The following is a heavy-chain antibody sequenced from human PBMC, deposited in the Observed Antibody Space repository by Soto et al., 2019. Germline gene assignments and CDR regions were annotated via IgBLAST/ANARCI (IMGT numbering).Heavy chain of an antibody. CDR3: ARRKERSGPNYFDY. Sequence: QEQLVQSGAEVKKPGASVKVSCKTSGYTFSTYDINWVRQAPGQGLERMGWMNPNTGNTGYAQKFRGRVTLTRNTSISTAYMELMSLKTEDTAVYFCARRKERSGPNYFDYWGQGTLVTVSS. J-gene: IGHJ4*02. CDR2: MNPNTGNT. V-gene: IGHV1-8*01. CDR1: GYTFSTYD. D-gene: IGHD6-25*01.